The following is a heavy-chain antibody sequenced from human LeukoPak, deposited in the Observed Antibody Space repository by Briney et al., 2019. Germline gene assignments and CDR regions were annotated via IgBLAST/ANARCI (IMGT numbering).Heavy chain of an antibody. CDR3: ARVPHYGDYVFDY. D-gene: IGHD4-17*01. V-gene: IGHV4-4*02. Sequence: PSETLSLTCAVSGGSISSTNWWSWVRQPPGKGLEWIGEIYRSGTTNYKPSLKSRVTISLGKSRNHFSLKLTSVTAADSAVYYCARVPHYGDYVFDYWGQGTLVTVSS. CDR1: GGSISSTNW. CDR2: IYRSGTT. J-gene: IGHJ4*02.